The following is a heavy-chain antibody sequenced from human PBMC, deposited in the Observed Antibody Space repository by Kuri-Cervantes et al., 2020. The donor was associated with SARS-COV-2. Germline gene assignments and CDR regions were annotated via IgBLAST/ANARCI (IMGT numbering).Heavy chain of an antibody. Sequence: SVKVSCKASGGTFSSYAISWVRQAPGQGLEWMGRIIPIFGTANYAQKFQGRVTITADKSTSTAYMELSSLRSEDTAVYYCARGSLGSSWYFYYYYYMDVWGKGTTVTVSS. J-gene: IGHJ6*03. V-gene: IGHV1-69*06. D-gene: IGHD6-13*01. CDR3: ARGSLGSSWYFYYYYYMDV. CDR2: IIPIFGTA. CDR1: GGTFSSYA.